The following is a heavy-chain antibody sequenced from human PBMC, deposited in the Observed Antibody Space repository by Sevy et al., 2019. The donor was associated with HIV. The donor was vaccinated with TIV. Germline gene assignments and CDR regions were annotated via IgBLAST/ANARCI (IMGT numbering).Heavy chain of an antibody. CDR3: AKVDSSGYYSVSGFDY. D-gene: IGHD3-22*01. CDR1: GFTFSSYA. J-gene: IGHJ4*02. V-gene: IGHV3-23*01. Sequence: GGSLRLSCAASGFTFSSYAMSWVRQAPGKGLEWVSAISGSGGSTYYADSVKGRFTISRDNSKNTLYLQMNSLRAEDTAVYYCAKVDSSGYYSVSGFDYWSQGTLVTVSS. CDR2: ISGSGGST.